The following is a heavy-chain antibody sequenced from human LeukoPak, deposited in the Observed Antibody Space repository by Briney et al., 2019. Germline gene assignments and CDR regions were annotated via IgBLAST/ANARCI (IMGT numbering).Heavy chain of an antibody. Sequence: GGSLRLSCAASGFTFSSYSMNWVRQAPGEGLEWVAVISYDGSNQYYAGSVKGRFTISRDNSKNTLYLQMNSLRAEDTAVYYCARSAVAFVVTAILDYWGQGTLVTVSS. CDR1: GFTFSSYS. CDR2: ISYDGSNQ. V-gene: IGHV3-30*03. CDR3: ARSAVAFVVTAILDY. J-gene: IGHJ4*02. D-gene: IGHD2-21*02.